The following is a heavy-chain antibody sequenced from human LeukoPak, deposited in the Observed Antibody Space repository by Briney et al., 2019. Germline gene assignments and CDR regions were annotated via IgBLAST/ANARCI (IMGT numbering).Heavy chain of an antibody. CDR1: GFTFSSYA. CDR3: AKSRSSTSSHFDY. D-gene: IGHD2-2*01. Sequence: AGGSLRLSCAASGFTFSSYAMSWVRQAPGKGLEWVSAISGSGGSTYYADSVKGRFTISRDNSKNTLYLQMNSLRAEDTAVYYCAKSRSSTSSHFDYWGQGTLVTVSS. V-gene: IGHV3-23*01. J-gene: IGHJ4*02. CDR2: ISGSGGST.